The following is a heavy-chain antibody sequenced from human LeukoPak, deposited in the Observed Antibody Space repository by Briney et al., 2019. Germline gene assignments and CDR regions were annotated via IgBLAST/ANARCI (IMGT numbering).Heavy chain of an antibody. CDR1: GYTFTSYG. CDR3: ARDQGYGSGGYSFDY. V-gene: IGHV1-18*01. CDR2: INAYNGNT. D-gene: IGHD3-10*01. Sequence: ASVKVSCKASGYTFTSYGISWVRQAPGQGLEWMGWINAYNGNTNYTQNFQGRVTITRDTSITTAYMELSRLTSDDTALYYCARDQGYGSGGYSFDYWGQGTRVTVSS. J-gene: IGHJ4*02.